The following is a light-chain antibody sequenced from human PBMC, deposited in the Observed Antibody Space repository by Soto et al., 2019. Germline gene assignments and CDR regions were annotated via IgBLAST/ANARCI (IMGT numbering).Light chain of an antibody. Sequence: EIVLTQSPDTLSLSPGEIATLSCSARQSVSSNDLAWYQQRPGQAPRLLIYGASSRATGIPARFSGSGSGTDFTLTVSRLEPEDFAVYYCQQYGISRTFGQGTKVEIK. J-gene: IGKJ1*01. CDR1: QSVSSND. CDR3: QQYGISRT. V-gene: IGKV3-20*01. CDR2: GAS.